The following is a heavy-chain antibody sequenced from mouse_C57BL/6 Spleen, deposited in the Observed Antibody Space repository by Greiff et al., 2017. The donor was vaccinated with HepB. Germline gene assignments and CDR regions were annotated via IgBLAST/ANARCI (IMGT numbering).Heavy chain of an antibody. V-gene: IGHV1-69*01. Sequence: VQLQQSGAELVMPGASVKLSCKASGYTFTSYWMHWVKQRPGQGLEWIGEIDPSDSYTNYKQKFKGKSTLTVDKSSSTAYMQLSSLTSEDSAVYYGSRPVVAHWYFDVWGTGTTVTVSS. CDR3: SRPVVAHWYFDV. J-gene: IGHJ1*03. CDR2: IDPSDSYT. CDR1: GYTFTSYW. D-gene: IGHD1-1*01.